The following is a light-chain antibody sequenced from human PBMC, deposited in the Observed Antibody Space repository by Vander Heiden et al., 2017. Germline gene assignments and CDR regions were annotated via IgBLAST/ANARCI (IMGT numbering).Light chain of an antibody. V-gene: IGLV8-61*01. CDR1: SGSVSTSYY. Sequence: QTVVTQEPSFSVSPGGTVPLTCGLSSGSVSTSYYPSWYQQTPGQAPRTLIYRTNTRSSGVPDRFSGSIRGNKAALTITGAQANEESDYYCVLYMGSGLWVFGGGTKLTVL. J-gene: IGLJ3*02. CDR3: VLYMGSGLWV. CDR2: RTN.